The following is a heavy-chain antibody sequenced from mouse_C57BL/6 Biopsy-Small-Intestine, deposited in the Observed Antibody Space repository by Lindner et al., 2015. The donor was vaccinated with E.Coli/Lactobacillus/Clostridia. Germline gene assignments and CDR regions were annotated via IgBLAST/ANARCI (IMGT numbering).Heavy chain of an antibody. CDR2: IDPNSGVT. Sequence: SVKVSCKASGYIFIGYYMHWVRQAPGQGLEWMGWIDPNSGVTKFAQNFQGRVTLTRDTSTTTVYMELSSLRSDDTAVYYCARDSIFGVAADYWGQGTLVTVSS. CDR1: GYIFIGYY. J-gene: IGHJ4*01. V-gene: IGHV1-72*04. CDR3: ARDSIFGVAADY. D-gene: IGHD1-3*01.